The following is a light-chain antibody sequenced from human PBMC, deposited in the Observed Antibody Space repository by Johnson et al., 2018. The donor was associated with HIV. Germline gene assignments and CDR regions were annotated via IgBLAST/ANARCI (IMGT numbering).Light chain of an antibody. V-gene: IGLV1-44*01. CDR3: GTWDSSLSADV. J-gene: IGLJ1*01. CDR1: SSNIGSNT. Sequence: QSVLTQPPSASGPPGQRVTISCSGSSSNIGSNTVNWYQQLPGTAPKLLIYRNNQRPSGVPDRFSGSKSGTSASLAISGLQTGDEADYYCGTWDSSLSADVFGTGTKVTVL. CDR2: RNN.